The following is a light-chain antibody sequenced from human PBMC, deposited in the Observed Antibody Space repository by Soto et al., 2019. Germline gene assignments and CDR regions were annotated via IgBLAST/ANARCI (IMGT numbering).Light chain of an antibody. V-gene: IGKV1-33*01. J-gene: IGKJ2*01. Sequence: DIQMTQSPSSLSASVGDRVTITCRASQDVSNYLNWYQQKPGKAPKLLIYDASNLETGVPSRFSGSGSGTDSPFTITSLQPEDVATYYCQQYDDLYTFGQGTKLEI. CDR3: QQYDDLYT. CDR2: DAS. CDR1: QDVSNY.